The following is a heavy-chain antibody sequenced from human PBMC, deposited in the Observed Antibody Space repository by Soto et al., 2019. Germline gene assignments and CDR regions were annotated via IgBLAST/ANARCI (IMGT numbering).Heavy chain of an antibody. CDR2: IWYDGSVK. Sequence: PGGSLRLSCAASGFIFGTYGMHWVRQAPGKGLEWVAGIWYDGSVKTYADSVKGRFSISRDNSQNTVYLQMNTLSAEDTAVYYCARADCGGQCQCDYWGQGTLVTVSS. CDR3: ARADCGGQCQCDY. V-gene: IGHV3-33*01. J-gene: IGHJ4*02. D-gene: IGHD2-21*01. CDR1: GFIFGTYG.